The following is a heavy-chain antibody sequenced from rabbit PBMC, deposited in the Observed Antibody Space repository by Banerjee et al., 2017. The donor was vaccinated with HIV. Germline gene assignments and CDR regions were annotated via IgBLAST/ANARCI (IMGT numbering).Heavy chain of an antibody. D-gene: IGHD4-1*01. CDR1: GLDFSSSYW. V-gene: IGHV1S45*01. CDR3: ARDGSGWGANFNL. CDR2: IDADYRGST. J-gene: IGHJ4*01. Sequence: QEQLVEYGGDLVQPEGSLTLTCTASGLDFSSSYWICWVRQAPGKGLEWIACIDADYRGSTYYASWAKGRFTISETSSTTVTLQMTSLTAADTATYFCARDGSGWGANFNLWGQGTLVTVS.